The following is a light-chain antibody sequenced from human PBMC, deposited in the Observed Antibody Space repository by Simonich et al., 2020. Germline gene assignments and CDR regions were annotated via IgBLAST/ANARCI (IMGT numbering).Light chain of an antibody. CDR3: QQYYSTPQT. CDR2: WAA. Sequence: DIVMTQSPDSLAVSLGERATINFKSSQSFLYSANNKNYLAWYQQKPGQPPTLLLYWAATRESGVPDRFSGSGSGTDFTLTISSLQAEDVAVYYCQQYYSTPQTFGQGTKVEIK. V-gene: IGKV4-1*01. CDR1: QSFLYSANNKNY. J-gene: IGKJ1*01.